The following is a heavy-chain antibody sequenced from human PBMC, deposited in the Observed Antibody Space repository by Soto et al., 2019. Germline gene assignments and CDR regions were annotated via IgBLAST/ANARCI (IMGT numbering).Heavy chain of an antibody. CDR2: ISGSGGST. CDR3: AKEVVDGIAVAGDFDY. CDR1: GFTFSSYA. Sequence: VQLVESGGGMVQPGRSLRLSCAASGFTFSSYAMHWVRQAPGKGLEWVSAISGSGGSTYYADSVKGRFTISRDNSKNTLYLQMNSLRAEDTAVYYCAKEVVDGIAVAGDFDYWGQGTLVTVSS. J-gene: IGHJ4*02. V-gene: IGHV3-23*04. D-gene: IGHD6-19*01.